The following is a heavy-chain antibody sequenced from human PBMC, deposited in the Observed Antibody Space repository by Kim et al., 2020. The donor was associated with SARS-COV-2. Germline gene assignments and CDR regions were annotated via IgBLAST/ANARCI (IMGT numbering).Heavy chain of an antibody. CDR1: GGSISSYY. J-gene: IGHJ4*02. V-gene: IGHV4-59*13. Sequence: SETLSLTCTVSGGSISSYYWSWIRQPPGKGLEWIGYMYYSGSTNYNPSLKSRVTISVDTSKNQFSLKLSSVTAADTAVYYCARDVEGSSWPQLGYWGQGTLVTVSS. D-gene: IGHD6-13*01. CDR3: ARDVEGSSWPQLGY. CDR2: MYYSGST.